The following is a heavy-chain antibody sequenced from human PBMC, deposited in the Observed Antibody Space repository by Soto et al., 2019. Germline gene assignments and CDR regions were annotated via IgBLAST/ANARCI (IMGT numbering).Heavy chain of an antibody. J-gene: IGHJ5*02. CDR3: AREDPRGSGWYHWFDP. CDR1: GYSFTTYA. V-gene: IGHV1-3*01. Sequence: ASVKVSCKASGYSFTTYAIHWVRQAPGQRPEWMGWINVGNGNPKYSQNFQGRVTITRDTSASTAYMELSSLRSEDTAVYYCAREDPRGSGWYHWFDPWGQGTLVTVSS. CDR2: INVGNGNP. D-gene: IGHD6-19*01.